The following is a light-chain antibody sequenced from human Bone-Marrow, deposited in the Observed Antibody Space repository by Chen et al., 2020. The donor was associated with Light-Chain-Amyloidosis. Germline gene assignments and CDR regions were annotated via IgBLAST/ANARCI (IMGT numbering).Light chain of an antibody. Sequence: SYELTQPPSVSESPGQTARITCSGDDLPTKYAYWYQQKPGQAPVLVIHRDTERPSGISERFSGSSSGTTATFTISGVQAEDEADYHCQSADSSGTYEVIFGGGTKLTVL. V-gene: IGLV3-25*03. CDR2: RDT. CDR1: DLPTKY. J-gene: IGLJ2*01. CDR3: QSADSSGTYEVI.